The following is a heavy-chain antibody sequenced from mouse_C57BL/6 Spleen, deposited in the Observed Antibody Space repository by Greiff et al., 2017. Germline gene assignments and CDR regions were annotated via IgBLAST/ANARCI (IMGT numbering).Heavy chain of an antibody. CDR3: ARNDYYGSIYWYFDV. J-gene: IGHJ1*03. D-gene: IGHD1-1*01. Sequence: VQLKESGGGLVKPGGSLKLSCAASGYTFSDYGMHWVRQAPEKGLEWVAYISSGSSTIYYADTVKGRCTISSDKAMNTLFLQMTSLLSEDTAMYYCARNDYYGSIYWYFDVWGKGTTVTVSS. CDR2: ISSGSSTI. CDR1: GYTFSDYG. V-gene: IGHV5-17*01.